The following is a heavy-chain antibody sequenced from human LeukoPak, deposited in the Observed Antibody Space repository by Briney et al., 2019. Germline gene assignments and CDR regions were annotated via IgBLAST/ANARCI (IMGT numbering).Heavy chain of an antibody. D-gene: IGHD1-26*01. J-gene: IGHJ6*03. V-gene: IGHV1-2*02. CDR1: GYTFITYF. CDR3: ARGMEPYYYMDV. Sequence: EASVKVSCKASGYTFITYFIHWVRQAPGQGLEWMGWINPNSGGTNYAQKFQGRVTMTRDTSISTAYMELSRLRSDDTAVYYCARGMEPYYYMDVWGKGTTVTVSS. CDR2: INPNSGGT.